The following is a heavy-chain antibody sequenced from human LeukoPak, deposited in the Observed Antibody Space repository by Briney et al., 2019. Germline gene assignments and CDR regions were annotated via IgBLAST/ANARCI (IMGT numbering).Heavy chain of an antibody. D-gene: IGHD6-13*01. CDR3: ARVDPSFRSWYDKYFDY. V-gene: IGHV1-69*04. CDR2: IIPILGIA. Sequence: GASVKVSCKASGGTFSSYAISWVRQAPGQGLEWMGRIIPILGIANYAQKLQGRVTMTTDTSTSTAYMELRSLRSDDTAVYYRARVDPSFRSWYDKYFDYWGQGTLVTVSS. J-gene: IGHJ4*02. CDR1: GGTFSSYA.